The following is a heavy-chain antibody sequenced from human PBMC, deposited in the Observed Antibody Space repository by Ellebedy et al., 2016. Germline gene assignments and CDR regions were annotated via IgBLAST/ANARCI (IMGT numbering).Heavy chain of an antibody. CDR1: GYTFTTFS. V-gene: IGHV1-18*04. D-gene: IGHD3-10*01. J-gene: IGHJ4*02. CDR3: AKTSGWGYGEN. Sequence: ASVKVSXKASGYTFTTFSITWVRQVPGQGLEWMGFVNTFSGNTKFAQKFQGRVSMTTDSSTHTAYMDLPSLRSDDTAMYYCAKTSGWGYGENWGQGTLVTVSS. CDR2: VNTFSGNT.